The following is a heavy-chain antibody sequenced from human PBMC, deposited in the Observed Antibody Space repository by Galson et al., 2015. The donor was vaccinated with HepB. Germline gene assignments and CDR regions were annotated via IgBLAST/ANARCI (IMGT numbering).Heavy chain of an antibody. CDR3: ARAGAYHGVPHDY. V-gene: IGHV3-30-3*01. CDR2: ISYDGSNK. Sequence: SLRLSCAASGFTFSSYAMHWVRQAPGKGLEWVAVISYDGSNKYYADSVKGRFTISRDNSKNTLYLQMNSLRAEDTAVYYCARAGAYHGVPHDYWGQGTLVTVSS. D-gene: IGHD3-3*01. CDR1: GFTFSSYA. J-gene: IGHJ4*02.